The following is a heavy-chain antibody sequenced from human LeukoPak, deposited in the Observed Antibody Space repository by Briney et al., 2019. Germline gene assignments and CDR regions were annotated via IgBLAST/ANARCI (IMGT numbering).Heavy chain of an antibody. Sequence: GGSLRLSCAASGFTFSSYGMHWVRQAPGKGLEWVAFIRYDGSNKYYADSVKGRFTISRDNSKNTLYLQMNSLRAEDTAVYYCAKDGESHYDSSGYSLSGDWFDPWGQGTLVTVSS. CDR1: GFTFSSYG. V-gene: IGHV3-30*02. J-gene: IGHJ5*02. CDR2: IRYDGSNK. D-gene: IGHD3-22*01. CDR3: AKDGESHYDSSGYSLSGDWFDP.